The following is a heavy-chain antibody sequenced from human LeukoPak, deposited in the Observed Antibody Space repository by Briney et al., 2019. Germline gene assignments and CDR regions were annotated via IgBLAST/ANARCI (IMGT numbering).Heavy chain of an antibody. CDR3: AGGYYYDSSGYSGVLPY. D-gene: IGHD3-22*01. CDR2: ISAYNGNT. Sequence: GSSVKVSCRAPGGSFSNFAISWVRQAPGQGLEWLGWISAYNGNTNYAQKLQGRVTMTTDTSTSTAYMELRSLRSDDTAVYYCAGGYYYDSSGYSGVLPYWGQGTLVTVSS. CDR1: GGSFSNFA. J-gene: IGHJ4*02. V-gene: IGHV1-18*01.